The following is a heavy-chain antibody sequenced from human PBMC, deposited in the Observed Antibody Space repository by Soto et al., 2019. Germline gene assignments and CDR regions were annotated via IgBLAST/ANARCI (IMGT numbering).Heavy chain of an antibody. CDR3: AKGGLVRGGFHGWCDP. J-gene: IGHJ5*02. D-gene: IGHD3-10*01. Sequence: PSQTLSLSCGISGDSVSSNTAGWSWIRQSPSRGLEWLGRTYYRSKWYFDYGVSVKGRITINPDTSKNQFSLQLNSVTPEDTAVYYCAKGGLVRGGFHGWCDPWGQGMLVTVSS. CDR2: TYYRSKWYF. V-gene: IGHV6-1*01. CDR1: GDSVSSNTAG.